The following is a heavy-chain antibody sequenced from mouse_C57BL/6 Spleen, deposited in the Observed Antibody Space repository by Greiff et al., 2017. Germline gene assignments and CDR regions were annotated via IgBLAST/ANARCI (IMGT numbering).Heavy chain of an antibody. CDR3: ARGSNWDRYFDV. Sequence: VQLQQSGPDLVKPGASVKISCKASGYTFTDYYMNWVKQSHGKSLEWIGDINTNNGGTSYTQKVKGKATLTVDKSSSTAYMELRSLTSEDSAVYYCARGSNWDRYFDVWGTGTTVTVSS. J-gene: IGHJ1*03. CDR1: GYTFTDYY. D-gene: IGHD4-1*01. V-gene: IGHV1-26*01. CDR2: INTNNGGT.